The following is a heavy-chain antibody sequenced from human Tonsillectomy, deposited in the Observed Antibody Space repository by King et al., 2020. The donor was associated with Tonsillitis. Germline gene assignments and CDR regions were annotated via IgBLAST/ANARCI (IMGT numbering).Heavy chain of an antibody. CDR1: GFTFSSYS. V-gene: IGHV3-21*01. Sequence: VQLVESGGGLVKPGGSLRLSCAASGFTFSSYSMNWVRQAPGKGLEWVSSISSSSSYIYYADSVKGRFTISRDNAKNSLYLQMNSLRAEDTAVYYCARDEGGLALQQLGLPRFDYWGQGTLVTVSS. CDR3: ARDEGGLALQQLGLPRFDY. J-gene: IGHJ4*02. CDR2: ISSSSSYI. D-gene: IGHD1-1*01.